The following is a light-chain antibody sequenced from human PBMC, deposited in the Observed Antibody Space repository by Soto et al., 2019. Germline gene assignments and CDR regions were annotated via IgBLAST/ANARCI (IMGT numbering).Light chain of an antibody. Sequence: THPASVSRSPGHSISISFTGTISYVFVYNYVSWYQQHPGKAPKLKIYEVSNRPSGVSNRFSGSKSGNTASLKISGLQAEDEADYYCSSYTSSSTLHVFGNGSKVTGL. CDR1: ISYVFVYNY. J-gene: IGLJ1*01. V-gene: IGLV2-14*01. CDR3: SSYTSSSTLHV. CDR2: EVS.